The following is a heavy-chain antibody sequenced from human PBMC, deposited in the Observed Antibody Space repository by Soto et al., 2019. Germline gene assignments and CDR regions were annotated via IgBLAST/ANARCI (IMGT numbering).Heavy chain of an antibody. CDR1: AFTFNTYS. V-gene: IGHV3-33*01. Sequence: GGSLRLSCEASAFTFNTYSMHWVRQPPGKGLQWLAAIWSDGTQKYYADSVKGRFIISRDNSKKTPYLEMNSLRAEDTAVYYCARAGGTTVTGLWHFDSWGQGTLVTVSS. CDR3: ARAGGTTVTGLWHFDS. CDR2: IWSDGTQK. D-gene: IGHD4-17*01. J-gene: IGHJ4*02.